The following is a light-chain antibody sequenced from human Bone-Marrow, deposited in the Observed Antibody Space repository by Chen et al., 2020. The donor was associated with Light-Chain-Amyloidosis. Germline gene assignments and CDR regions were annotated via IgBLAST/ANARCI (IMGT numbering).Light chain of an antibody. CDR3: QQYGTSPLT. J-gene: IGKJ4*01. V-gene: IGKV3-20*01. CDR2: GSS. Sequence: EIVLTQTPGTLSLSPGEGANLYCRSSQTISSHYLTWYQQKFGQAPRLLIYGSSSRATGIPDRFTGSGSGTDFTLTINRLEPEDFAMYYCQQYGTSPLTFGGGTKVEIK. CDR1: QTISSHY.